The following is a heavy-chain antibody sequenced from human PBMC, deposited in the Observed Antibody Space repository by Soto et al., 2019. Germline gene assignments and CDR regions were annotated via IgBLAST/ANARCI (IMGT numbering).Heavy chain of an antibody. Sequence: GGSLRLSCAASGFTFSSYAMHWVRQAPGKGLEWVAVISYDGSNKYYADSVKGRFTISRDNSKNSLYLQMNSLRAGDTAVYFCARTRFHYALWWGQGTQVTVSS. D-gene: IGHD3-16*01. J-gene: IGHJ4*02. CDR3: ARTRFHYALW. V-gene: IGHV3-30-3*01. CDR1: GFTFSSYA. CDR2: ISYDGSNK.